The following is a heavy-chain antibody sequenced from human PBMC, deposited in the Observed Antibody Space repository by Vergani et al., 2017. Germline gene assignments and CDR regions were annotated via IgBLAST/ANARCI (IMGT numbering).Heavy chain of an antibody. V-gene: IGHV1-69*15. CDR1: GGTFSSYA. CDR3: ERDLGCSSTSCYFGWYYYYGMDV. J-gene: IGHJ6*02. Sequence: QVQLVQSGAEVKKPGSSVKVSCKASGGTFSSYAISWVRQAPGQGLEWMGRIIPIFGTANYAQKFQGRVTITADESTSTAYMELSRLRSEDTAVYYCERDLGCSSTSCYFGWYYYYGMDVWGQGTTVTVSS. CDR2: IIPIFGTA. D-gene: IGHD2-2*01.